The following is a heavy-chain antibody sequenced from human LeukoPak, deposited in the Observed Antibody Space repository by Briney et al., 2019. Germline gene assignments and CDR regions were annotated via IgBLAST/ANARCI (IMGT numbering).Heavy chain of an antibody. J-gene: IGHJ6*03. D-gene: IGHD3-10*01. V-gene: IGHV1-69*13. Sequence: ASVKVSCKASGGTFSSYAISWVRQAPGQGLEWMGGIIPIFGTANYAQKFQGRVTITADESTSTAYMELSSLRSEDTAVYYCATLWFGELRIGYMDVWGKGTTVTVSS. CDR1: GGTFSSYA. CDR2: IIPIFGTA. CDR3: ATLWFGELRIGYMDV.